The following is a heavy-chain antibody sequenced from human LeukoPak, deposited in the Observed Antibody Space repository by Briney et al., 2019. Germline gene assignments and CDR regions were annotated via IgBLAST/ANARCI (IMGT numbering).Heavy chain of an antibody. CDR3: ARDHIAAAGTTLDY. CDR2: INHSGST. CDR1: GGSFSGYY. Sequence: SETLSLTCAVYGGSFSGYYWSWIRQPPGKGLEWIGEINHSGSTNYNPSLKSRVTISVDTSKNQFSLKLSSVTAADTAVYYCARDHIAAAGTTLDYWGQGTLVTVSS. V-gene: IGHV4-34*01. D-gene: IGHD6-13*01. J-gene: IGHJ4*02.